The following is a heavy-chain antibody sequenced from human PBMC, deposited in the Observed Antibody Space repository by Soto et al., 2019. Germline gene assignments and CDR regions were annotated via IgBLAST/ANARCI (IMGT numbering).Heavy chain of an antibody. CDR2: MWSHGNRQ. CDR1: GFTFTHFG. CDR3: AREFSLALHF. J-gene: IGHJ4*02. Sequence: PGGSLRLSCATSGFTFTHFGIHWVRQAPGKGLEWVAVMWSHGNRQDYADSVKGRFTISRDNSKNTLYLQMNSLRAEDTAVYYCAREFSLALHFWGQGTLVTVSS. D-gene: IGHD3-16*01. V-gene: IGHV3-33*01.